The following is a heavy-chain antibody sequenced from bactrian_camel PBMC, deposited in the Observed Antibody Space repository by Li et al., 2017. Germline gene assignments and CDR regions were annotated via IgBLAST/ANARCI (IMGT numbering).Heavy chain of an antibody. CDR3: VRDYGDDYAWDFGY. CDR1: GFTFNKYF. CDR2: ISSDGTT. Sequence: VQLVESGGGLVQPGGSLKLSCAASGFTFNKYFISWLRQSLGKERDYELRELVASISSDGTTTYADSVKGRVTISVDKNKNTMYLQMNGLKTEDTAVYYCVRDYGDDYAWDFGYWGQGTQVTVS. D-gene: IGHD4*01. J-gene: IGHJ6*01. V-gene: IGHV3S67*01.